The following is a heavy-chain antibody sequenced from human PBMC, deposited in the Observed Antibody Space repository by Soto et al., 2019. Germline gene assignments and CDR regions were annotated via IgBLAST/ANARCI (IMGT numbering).Heavy chain of an antibody. Sequence: PSETLSLTCTVSGGSISSGDYYWSWIRQPPGKGLEWIGYIYYSGSTYYNPSLKSRVTISVDTSKNQFSLKLSSVTAADTAVYYCAREYYDFWSGAARIGNWFDPWGQGTLVT. CDR2: IYYSGST. CDR3: AREYYDFWSGAARIGNWFDP. J-gene: IGHJ5*02. V-gene: IGHV4-30-4*01. CDR1: GGSISSGDYY. D-gene: IGHD3-3*01.